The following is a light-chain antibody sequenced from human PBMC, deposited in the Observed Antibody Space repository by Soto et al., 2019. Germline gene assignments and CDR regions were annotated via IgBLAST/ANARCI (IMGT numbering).Light chain of an antibody. J-gene: IGKJ1*01. CDR1: QNIDNY. V-gene: IGKV1-39*01. CDR3: QQSYSTPWT. Sequence: DIQLTQSPSSLSASLGDRVTISCRASQNIDNYLHWYQQKSGKAPEALIYAASSLRDGVSSRFSGSGYGTEFTLTISSLQPEDFATYYCQQSYSTPWTFGQGTKVEIK. CDR2: AAS.